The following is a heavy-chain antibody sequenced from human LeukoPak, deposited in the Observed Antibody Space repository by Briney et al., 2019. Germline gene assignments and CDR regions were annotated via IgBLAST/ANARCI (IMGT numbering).Heavy chain of an antibody. V-gene: IGHV3-7*01. D-gene: IGHD3-16*01. J-gene: IGHJ5*02. CDR2: IRQNGIET. CDR3: ARLLGDSTIYDL. CDR1: GFTPNRHW. Sequence: GGSLRLSCTASGFTPNRHWMSWVRQAAGKGLEWVATIRQNGIETHYVDSVKGRFIVSRDNAENSVSLQMNSLRDEDTAMYYCARLLGDSTIYDLWGQGTQVTVSS.